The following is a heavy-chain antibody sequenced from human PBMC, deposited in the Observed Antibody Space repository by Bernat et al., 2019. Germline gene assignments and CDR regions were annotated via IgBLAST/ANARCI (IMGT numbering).Heavy chain of an antibody. J-gene: IGHJ3*02. Sequence: EVQLVESGGGLVQPGGSLRLSCAASGFTVSTNYMSWVRQAPGKGLEWVSVIYSGGNTYYADSVKGRFTSSRDNSKKTLYLQMNSLRAEDTAMYYCARYYGGNSGSAFDIWGQGTMVTVSS. CDR3: ARYYGGNSGSAFDI. CDR1: GFTVSTNY. V-gene: IGHV3-66*01. D-gene: IGHD4-23*01. CDR2: IYSGGNT.